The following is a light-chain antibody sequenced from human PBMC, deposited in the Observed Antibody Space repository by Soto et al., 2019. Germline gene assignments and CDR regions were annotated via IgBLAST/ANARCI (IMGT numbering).Light chain of an antibody. J-gene: IGKJ1*01. CDR2: DAS. CDR3: QQYETFSGT. CDR1: QNINNW. Sequence: DIQMTQSPSTLSASVGDRVTITCRASQNINNWLAWYQQKPGKAPKLLIYDASALPRGVPSRFSGSGSGTKFTLTIASLQPDDFATYYCQQYETFSGTFGPGTKVDIK. V-gene: IGKV1-5*01.